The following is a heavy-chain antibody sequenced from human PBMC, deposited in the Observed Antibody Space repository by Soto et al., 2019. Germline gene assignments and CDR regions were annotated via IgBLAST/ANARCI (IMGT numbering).Heavy chain of an antibody. CDR1: GFTFSNYW. CDR3: ACSRRPARLGPKGAIDY. Sequence: GGSLRLSCATSGFTFSNYWMHWVRQVPGRGLVWVSRIDTDGSTTSYADFAKGRFTISRDNAKSTLSLQMNSLRAEDAAIYYCACSRRPARLGPKGAIDYWGQGTLVTVSS. D-gene: IGHD2-15*01. CDR2: IDTDGSTT. V-gene: IGHV3-74*01. J-gene: IGHJ4*02.